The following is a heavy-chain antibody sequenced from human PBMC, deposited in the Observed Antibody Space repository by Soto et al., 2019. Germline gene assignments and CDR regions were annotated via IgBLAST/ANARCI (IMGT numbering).Heavy chain of an antibody. Sequence: QVQLVESGGGVVQPGRSLRLSCAASGFTFSSYGMHWVRQAPGKGLEWVAVISYDGSNKYYADSVKGRFTISRDNSKKKLYRQMNSLRAEDTAVYYCAKHIDYWGQGTLVTVSS. J-gene: IGHJ4*02. CDR2: ISYDGSNK. CDR3: AKHIDY. CDR1: GFTFSSYG. V-gene: IGHV3-30*18.